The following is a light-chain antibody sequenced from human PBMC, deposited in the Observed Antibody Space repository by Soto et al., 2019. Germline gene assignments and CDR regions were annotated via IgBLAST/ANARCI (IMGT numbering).Light chain of an antibody. J-gene: IGKJ5*01. CDR2: GAS. CDR3: QQYGSSTLT. CDR1: QSVSSN. Sequence: EIVMTQSPATLSVSPGERATLSCRASQSVSSNLAWYQQKPGQAPSLLIYGASTRATGTPARFSGSGSGTDFTLTISRLEPEDFAVYYCQQYGSSTLTFGQGTRLEIK. V-gene: IGKV3D-15*01.